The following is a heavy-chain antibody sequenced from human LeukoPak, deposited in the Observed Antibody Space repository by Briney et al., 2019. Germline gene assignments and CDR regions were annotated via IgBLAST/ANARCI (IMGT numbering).Heavy chain of an antibody. D-gene: IGHD2-2*01. J-gene: IGHJ1*01. CDR2: ISYSGSP. CDR3: ARGPHCSSTSCYSEYFHH. V-gene: IGHV4-31*11. Sequence: SETLSLTCAVYGGSFSGYYWSWIRQHPGKGLEWIGYISYSGSPYYNPSLKSRVTISVDTSRNQFSLKLSSVNAADTAVYYCARGPHCSSTSCYSEYFHHWGQGTLVTVSS. CDR1: GGSFSGYY.